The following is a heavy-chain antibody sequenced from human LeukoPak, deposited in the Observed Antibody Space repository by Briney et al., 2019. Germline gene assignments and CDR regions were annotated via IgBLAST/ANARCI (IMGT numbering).Heavy chain of an antibody. CDR2: MNPNSGNA. D-gene: IGHD3-10*01. CDR3: GRPLQRGSWTQGALDH. CDR1: GYTFTSYD. V-gene: IGHV1-8*01. Sequence: ASVKVSCKASGYTFTSYDISWVRQATGQGLEWMGWMNPNSGNAGYAQRFQGRVTMTRNNSISTAYMELTSLRSEDTAVYYCGRPLQRGSWTQGALDHWGQGTLVTVSS. J-gene: IGHJ4*02.